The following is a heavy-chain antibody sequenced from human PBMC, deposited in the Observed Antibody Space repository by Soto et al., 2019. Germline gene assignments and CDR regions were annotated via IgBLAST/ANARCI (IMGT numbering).Heavy chain of an antibody. Sequence: GGSLRLSCAASGFTFSDYGMHWFRQAPGKGLQWVAFIWPDGGNKYYAESVKGRFTISRDNSKNSVYLQMNYVRDEDTAVYYCARDGDANSGFGKDYWGQGTLVTVSS. CDR2: IWPDGGNK. V-gene: IGHV3-33*01. J-gene: IGHJ4*02. CDR3: ARDGDANSGFGKDY. D-gene: IGHD3-16*01. CDR1: GFTFSDYG.